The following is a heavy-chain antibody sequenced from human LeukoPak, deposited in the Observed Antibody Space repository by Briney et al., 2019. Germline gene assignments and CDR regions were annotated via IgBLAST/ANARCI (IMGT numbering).Heavy chain of an antibody. CDR1: GFTFSSYS. Sequence: PGGSLRLSCAASGFTFSSYSMNWVRQAPGKGLEWVSYISSSSSTIYYADSVKGRFTISRDNAKNSLFLQMNSLRAEDTAVYYCVRDDVGLTGKGTFDYWGQGTLVTVSS. CDR2: ISSSSSTI. CDR3: VRDDVGLTGKGTFDY. V-gene: IGHV3-48*04. D-gene: IGHD7-27*01. J-gene: IGHJ4*02.